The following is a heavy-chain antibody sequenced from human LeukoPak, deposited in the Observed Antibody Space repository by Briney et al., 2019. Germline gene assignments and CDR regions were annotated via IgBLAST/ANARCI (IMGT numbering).Heavy chain of an antibody. J-gene: IGHJ4*02. CDR2: ISGSGGST. CDR3: AKRDGVF. CDR1: GITFSNFA. D-gene: IGHD2-8*01. Sequence: GGSLRLSCAASGITFSNFAMSWVRQAPGKGLEWVSTISGSGGSTDYADSVKGRFTISRDNSKDTLYLQMNSLRAEDTAVYYCAKRDGVFWGQGTLVTVSS. V-gene: IGHV3-23*01.